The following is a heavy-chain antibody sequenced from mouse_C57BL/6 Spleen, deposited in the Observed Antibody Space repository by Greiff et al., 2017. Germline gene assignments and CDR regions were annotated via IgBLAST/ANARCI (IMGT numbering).Heavy chain of an antibody. Sequence: QVQLQQPGAELVKPGASVKLSCKASGYTFTSYWMHWVKQRPGQGLEWIGMIHPNSGSTNYNEKFKSKATLTVDKSSSTAYMQLSSLTSEDSAVYYCARSGGSRGYWYSMSGAQGPRSPSPQ. CDR1: GYTFTSYW. J-gene: IGHJ1*03. CDR2: IHPNSGST. CDR3: ARSGGSRGYWYSMS. D-gene: IGHD1-1*01. V-gene: IGHV1-64*01.